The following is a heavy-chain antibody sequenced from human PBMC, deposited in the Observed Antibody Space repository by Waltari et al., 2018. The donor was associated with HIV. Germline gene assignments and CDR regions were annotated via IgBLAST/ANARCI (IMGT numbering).Heavy chain of an antibody. V-gene: IGHV3-23*01. Sequence: EVRLLQSGGKIVAPGESVKLSCEGSGFTFSDYIMNWVRQAPGQGLQLVSGITSDGQTAFYADSLKGRATVSRANSKNTIVLEINNMRVEDTATFYCTRTFGVVSGAPRFFDFWGRGTLVSVSS. CDR1: GFTFSDYI. J-gene: IGHJ4*02. D-gene: IGHD3-3*01. CDR3: TRTFGVVSGAPRFFDF. CDR2: ITSDGQTA.